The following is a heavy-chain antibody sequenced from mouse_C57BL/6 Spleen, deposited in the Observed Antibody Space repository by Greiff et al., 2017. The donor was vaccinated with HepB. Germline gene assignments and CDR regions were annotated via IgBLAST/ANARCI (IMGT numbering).Heavy chain of an antibody. Sequence: EVKLQESGGGLVQPGGSLSLSCAASGFTFTDYYMSWVRQPPGKALEWLGFIRNKANGYTTEYSASVKGRFTISRDNSQSILYLQMNALRAEDSATYYCARSSLLRSDYAMDYWGQGTSVTVSS. CDR2: IRNKANGYTT. V-gene: IGHV7-3*01. CDR1: GFTFTDYY. D-gene: IGHD1-2*01. CDR3: ARSSLLRSDYAMDY. J-gene: IGHJ4*01.